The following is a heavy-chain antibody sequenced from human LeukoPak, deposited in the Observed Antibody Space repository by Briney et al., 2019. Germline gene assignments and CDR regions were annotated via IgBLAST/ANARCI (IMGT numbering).Heavy chain of an antibody. J-gene: IGHJ5*02. CDR2: IYYSGST. Sequence: SETLSLTCTVSGGSISSYYWSWIRQPPGKGPEWIGYIYYSGSTNYNPSLKSRVTISVDTSKNQFSLKLSSVTAADTAVYYCARLRRDYYGSGSYRKYNWFDPWGQGTLVTVSS. V-gene: IGHV4-59*01. CDR3: ARLRRDYYGSGSYRKYNWFDP. D-gene: IGHD3-10*01. CDR1: GGSISSYY.